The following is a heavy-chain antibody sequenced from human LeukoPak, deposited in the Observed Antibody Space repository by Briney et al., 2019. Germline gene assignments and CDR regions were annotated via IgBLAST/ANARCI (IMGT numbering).Heavy chain of an antibody. D-gene: IGHD6-19*01. V-gene: IGHV3-30-3*01. CDR1: GFTFSSYA. CDR3: ARDPGSHNSSGWYDY. Sequence: PGGSLRPSCAASGFTFSSYAMHWVRQTPGKGLGWVAVISYDGSNKYYADSVKGRFTISRDNSKNTLYLQMNSLRAEDTAVYYCARDPGSHNSSGWYDYWGQGTLVTVSS. J-gene: IGHJ4*02. CDR2: ISYDGSNK.